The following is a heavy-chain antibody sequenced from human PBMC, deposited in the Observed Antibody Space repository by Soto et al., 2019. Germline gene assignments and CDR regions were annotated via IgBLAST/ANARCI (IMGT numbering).Heavy chain of an antibody. V-gene: IGHV5-10-1*01. CDR1: GYSFTSYW. CDR3: EREAQYDILTGYYYYYGMDV. Sequence: GESLKISCKGSGYSFTSYWISWVRQMPGKGLEWMGRIDPSDSYTNYSPSFQGHVTISADKSISTAYLQWSSLKASDTAMYYCEREAQYDILTGYYYYYGMDVWGQGTTVTVSS. D-gene: IGHD3-9*01. J-gene: IGHJ6*02. CDR2: IDPSDSYT.